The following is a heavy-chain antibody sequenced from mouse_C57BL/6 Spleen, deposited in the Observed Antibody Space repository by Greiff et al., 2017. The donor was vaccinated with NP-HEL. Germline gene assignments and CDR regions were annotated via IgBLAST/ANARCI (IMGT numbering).Heavy chain of an antibody. CDR1: GYTFTSYW. CDR2: INPSNGGT. Sequence: VQLQQPGTELVKPGASVKLSCKASGYTFTSYWMHWVKQRPGQGLEWIGNINPSNGGTNYNEKFKSKATLTVDKSSSTAYMQLSSLTSEDSAVYYCARALLRCYYAMDYWGQGTSVTVSS. CDR3: ARALLRCYYAMDY. D-gene: IGHD1-1*01. V-gene: IGHV1-53*01. J-gene: IGHJ4*01.